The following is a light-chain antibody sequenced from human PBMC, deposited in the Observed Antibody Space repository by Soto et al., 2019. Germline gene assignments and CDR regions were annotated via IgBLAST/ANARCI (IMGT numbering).Light chain of an antibody. CDR2: STN. CDR1: NSNIGTYY. V-gene: IGLV1-47*02. Sequence: QSVLTQSPSASGTPGQRVTISRSGQNSNIGTYYAYWYQHLPGAAPKLLIYSTNMRPSGVPDRFSGSKSGTSASLAISGLRAEDEGHYYCASWDVSLSGWVFGGGTKVTVL. CDR3: ASWDVSLSGWV. J-gene: IGLJ3*02.